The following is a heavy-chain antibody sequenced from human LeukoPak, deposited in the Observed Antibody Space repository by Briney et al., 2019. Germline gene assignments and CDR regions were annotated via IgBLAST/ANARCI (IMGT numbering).Heavy chain of an antibody. CDR2: IYHSGST. CDR1: GYSISSGYY. V-gene: IGHV4-38-2*02. Sequence: PSETLSLTCTVSGYSISSGYYWGWIRQPPGKGLEWIGSIYHSGSTYYNPSLKSRVTISVDTSKNQFSLKLSSVTAADTAVYYCARDGDYYDSSGSDDAFDIWGQGTMVTVSS. CDR3: ARDGDYYDSSGSDDAFDI. D-gene: IGHD3-22*01. J-gene: IGHJ3*02.